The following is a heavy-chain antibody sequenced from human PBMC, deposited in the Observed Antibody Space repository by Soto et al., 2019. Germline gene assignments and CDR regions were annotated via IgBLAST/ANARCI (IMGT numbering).Heavy chain of an antibody. CDR3: TRVGDSSGYPARFVFDY. J-gene: IGHJ4*02. V-gene: IGHV4-31*03. CDR1: GGSISSGGYY. D-gene: IGHD3-22*01. Sequence: SETLSLTCSVSGGSISSGGYYWSWIRQHPGKGLEWIGYIYYSGNTYSNPSLKSRVTISVDTSKNQFSLKLSSVTAADTAVYYCTRVGDSSGYPARFVFDYWGQGTLVTVSS. CDR2: IYYSGNT.